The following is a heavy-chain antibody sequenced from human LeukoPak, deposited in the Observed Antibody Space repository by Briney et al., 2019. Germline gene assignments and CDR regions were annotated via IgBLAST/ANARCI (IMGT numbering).Heavy chain of an antibody. CDR2: IYYSGST. CDR3: ARGLYTSSWYWGY. Sequence: SETLSLTCTVSGDSITNYYWSWIRQPPGKGLEWIGYIYYSGSTNYNPSLKSRVTISVDTSKNQFSLNLSSVTAADTAVYYCARGLYTSSWYWGYWGQGTLVTVSS. V-gene: IGHV4-59*01. CDR1: GDSITNYY. D-gene: IGHD6-13*01. J-gene: IGHJ4*02.